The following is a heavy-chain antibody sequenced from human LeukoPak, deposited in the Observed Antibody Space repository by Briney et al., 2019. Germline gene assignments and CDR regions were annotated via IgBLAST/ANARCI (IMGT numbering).Heavy chain of an antibody. Sequence: SGGSLRLSCAASGFTFSSYAMSWVRQAPGKVLEWLSVISGSSGSTYYADSVKGRFTISRDNSKNTLYLQMNSLRAEDTAVYYCARVLRYCSGGNCYSGGLGYMDVWGKGTTVTVSS. V-gene: IGHV3-23*01. CDR1: GFTFSSYA. J-gene: IGHJ6*03. CDR2: ISGSSGST. D-gene: IGHD2-15*01. CDR3: ARVLRYCSGGNCYSGGLGYMDV.